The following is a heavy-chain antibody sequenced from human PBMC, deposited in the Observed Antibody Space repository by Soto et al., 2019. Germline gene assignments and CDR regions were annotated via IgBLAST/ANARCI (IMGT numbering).Heavy chain of an antibody. Sequence: RGESLKISCKGSGYSFTSYWIGWVRQMPGKGLEWMGIIYPGDSDTRYSPSFQGQVTISADKSISTAYLQWSSLKASDTAMYYCARLGDGYNPQRDYYYGMDVWGQGTTVTVSS. D-gene: IGHD5-12*01. CDR1: GYSFTSYW. V-gene: IGHV5-51*01. CDR2: IYPGDSDT. CDR3: ARLGDGYNPQRDYYYGMDV. J-gene: IGHJ6*02.